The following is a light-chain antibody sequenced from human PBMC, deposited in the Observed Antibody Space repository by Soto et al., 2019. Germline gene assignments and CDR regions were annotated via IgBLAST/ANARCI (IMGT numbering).Light chain of an antibody. Sequence: QSVLTQPPSASGTPGERGTLSFFWNSPNIGSKTVNWYQQLPGTVPKLLIYNSYQRPSGVPDRFSGSKSGTSASLAISGLQSEDEADYYCAAWDASLNGYVFGAGTKVTVL. J-gene: IGLJ1*01. CDR2: NSY. CDR1: SPNIGSKT. CDR3: AAWDASLNGYV. V-gene: IGLV1-44*01.